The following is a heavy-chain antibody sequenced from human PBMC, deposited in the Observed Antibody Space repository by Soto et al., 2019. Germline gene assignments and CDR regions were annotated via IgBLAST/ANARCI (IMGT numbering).Heavy chain of an antibody. CDR3: AKDLSLNRYVTCFDY. CDR2: ISGSGGST. CDR1: GFTFSSYA. D-gene: IGHD2-15*01. Sequence: GGSLRLSCAASGFTFSSYAMSWVRQAPGKGLEWVSAISGSGGSTYYADSVKGRFTISRDNSKNTLYLQMNSLRAEDTAVYYCAKDLSLNRYVTCFDYWGQGTLVTVSS. J-gene: IGHJ4*02. V-gene: IGHV3-23*01.